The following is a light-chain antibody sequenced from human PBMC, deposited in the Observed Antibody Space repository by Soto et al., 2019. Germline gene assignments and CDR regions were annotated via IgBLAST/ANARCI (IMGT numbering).Light chain of an antibody. CDR2: AAS. V-gene: IGKV1-9*01. CDR1: RGISSS. Sequence: DLQLTQSPSFLSASVGDRVTITCRASRGISSSLAWYQQKPGKAPKLLIYAASTLQSGVPPRFSGSGSETEFTLTISSLQPEDFATYYCQQLNSYPLFGPGTKVDI. CDR3: QQLNSYPL. J-gene: IGKJ3*01.